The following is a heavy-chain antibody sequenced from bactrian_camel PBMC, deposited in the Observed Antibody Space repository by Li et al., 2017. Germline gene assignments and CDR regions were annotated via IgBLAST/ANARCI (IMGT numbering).Heavy chain of an antibody. CDR1: GFIFSAYA. CDR3: ATEPYSGSLHSMGGLIFGF. CDR2: INSAGAMT. D-gene: IGHD2*01. V-gene: IGHV3S40*01. Sequence: VQLVESGGGSVLAGGSLRLSCAASGFIFSAYAMNWVRQAPGKGLEWVGAINSAGAMTFQADSVKGRATISRDNAKNTVTLQLNNLRTEDTAMYYCATEPYSGSLHSMGGLIFGFWGQGTQVTVS. J-gene: IGHJ6*01.